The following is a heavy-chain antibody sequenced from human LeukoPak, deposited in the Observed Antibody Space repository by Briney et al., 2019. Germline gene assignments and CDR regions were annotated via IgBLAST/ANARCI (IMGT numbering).Heavy chain of an antibody. J-gene: IGHJ5*02. D-gene: IGHD3-16*02. Sequence: ASVKVSCKASGGTFSSYAISWVRQAPGQGLEWMGGIIPIFGTANYAQKFQGRVTITADESTSTAYMELRSLRSDDTAVYYCAREGYDYVWGSYRFDRWFDPWGQGTLVTVSS. CDR1: GGTFSSYA. CDR2: IIPIFGTA. CDR3: AREGYDYVWGSYRFDRWFDP. V-gene: IGHV1-69*13.